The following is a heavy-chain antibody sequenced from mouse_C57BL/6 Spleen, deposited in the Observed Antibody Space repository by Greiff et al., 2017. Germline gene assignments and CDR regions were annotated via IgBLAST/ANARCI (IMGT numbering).Heavy chain of an antibody. V-gene: IGHV1-81*01. CDR3: ARSLDSSEGGFYAMDY. J-gene: IGHJ4*01. CDR2: IYPRSGNT. CDR1: GYTFTSYG. D-gene: IGHD3-2*02. Sequence: VQLQQSGAELARPGASVKLSCKASGYTFTSYGISWVKQRTGQGLEWIGEIYPRSGNTYYNEKFKGKATLTADKSSSTAYMELRSLTSEDSAVYFCARSLDSSEGGFYAMDYWGQGTSVTVSS.